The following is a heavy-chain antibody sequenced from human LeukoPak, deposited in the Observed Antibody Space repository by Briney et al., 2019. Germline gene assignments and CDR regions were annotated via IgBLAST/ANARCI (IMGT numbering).Heavy chain of an antibody. Sequence: PSDTLSLTCTVSGGSVSSYYWSWIRQPPGKGLEWIGYIYYSGSTNYNPSLKSRVTISVDTSKNQFSLKLSSVTAADTAVYYCARVVAAPYYFYYRGQGTLVTVSS. CDR3: ARVVAAPYYFYY. CDR2: IYYSGST. J-gene: IGHJ4*02. V-gene: IGHV4-59*02. CDR1: GGSVSSYY. D-gene: IGHD2-15*01.